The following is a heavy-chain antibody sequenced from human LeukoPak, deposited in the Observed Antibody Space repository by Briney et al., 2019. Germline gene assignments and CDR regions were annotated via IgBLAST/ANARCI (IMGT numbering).Heavy chain of an antibody. CDR3: AKSIPYYYDSSGYPDY. CDR2: IGGRGGST. Sequence: GGTLRLSCAASGFIFSDYGMSWVRQAPGKGLEWVSTIGGRGGSTYYADSVKGRFTISRDNSKNTLYLQMNSLRAEDTAVYYCAKSIPYYYDSSGYPDYWGQGTLVTVSS. CDR1: GFIFSDYG. J-gene: IGHJ4*02. V-gene: IGHV3-23*01. D-gene: IGHD3-22*01.